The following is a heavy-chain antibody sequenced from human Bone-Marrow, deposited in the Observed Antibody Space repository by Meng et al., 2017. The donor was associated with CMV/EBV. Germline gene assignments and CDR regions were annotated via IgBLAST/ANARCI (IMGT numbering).Heavy chain of an antibody. J-gene: IGHJ6*02. CDR3: AKMSQYSTNYYYYYGMDV. Sequence: GGSLRLSCAASGFTFSSYGMHWVRQAPGKGLEWVAFIRYDGRNKYYAHSVKGRFTISRDNSKNTLYLQMNSLRAEDRAVYYCAKMSQYSTNYYYYYGMDVWGQGTTVTVSS. CDR2: IRYDGRNK. D-gene: IGHD6-6*01. CDR1: GFTFSSYG. V-gene: IGHV3-30*02.